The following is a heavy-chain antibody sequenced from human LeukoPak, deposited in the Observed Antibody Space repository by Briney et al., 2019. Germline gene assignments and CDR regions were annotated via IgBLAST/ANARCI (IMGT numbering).Heavy chain of an antibody. CDR2: IRSKAYGGTT. CDR1: GFTFGDYA. V-gene: IGHV3-49*04. CDR3: TRSYYYDTNRFDY. J-gene: IGHJ4*02. D-gene: IGHD3-22*01. Sequence: GGSLRLSCTASGFTFGDYAMSWVRQAPGKGLEWVGFIRSKAYGGTTEYAASVKGRFTISRDDSKSIAYLQMNSLKTEDTAVYYCTRSYYYDTNRFDYWGQGTLVTVSS.